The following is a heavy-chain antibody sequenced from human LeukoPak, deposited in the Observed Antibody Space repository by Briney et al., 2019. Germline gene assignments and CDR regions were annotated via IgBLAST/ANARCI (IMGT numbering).Heavy chain of an antibody. J-gene: IGHJ4*02. CDR3: ARDLAYYYDSSGYSLGY. D-gene: IGHD3-22*01. CDR2: IYYSGST. CDR1: GGSISSYY. Sequence: SETLSLTCTVSGGSISSYYWSWIRQPPGKGLEWIGYIYYSGSTNYNPSLKSRVTISVDTSKNQFSLKLSSVTAADTAVYYCARDLAYYYDSSGYSLGYWGQGTLVTVSS. V-gene: IGHV4-59*01.